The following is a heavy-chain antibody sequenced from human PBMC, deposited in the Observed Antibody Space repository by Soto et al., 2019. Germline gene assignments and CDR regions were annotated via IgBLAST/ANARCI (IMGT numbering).Heavy chain of an antibody. D-gene: IGHD3-22*01. J-gene: IGHJ6*03. CDR1: GYNFIRNG. V-gene: IGHV1-18*04. CDR2: ISPKSGNT. Sequence: ASVKVSCHTYGYNFIRNGISPVRQSPGQGLEWMGWISPKSGNTKYAQKLQGRVLMTTDTSTSTAYMELRSLRSDDTAVYYCVKDRDSNSWHYRDVWGPGTTVTESS. CDR3: VKDRDSNSWHYRDV.